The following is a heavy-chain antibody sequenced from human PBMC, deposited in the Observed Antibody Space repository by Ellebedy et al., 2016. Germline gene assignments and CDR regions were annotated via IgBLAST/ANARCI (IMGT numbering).Heavy chain of an antibody. D-gene: IGHD5-12*01. CDR3: ARVSGYMHGPAEDYFDS. CDR2: IQSSGTT. Sequence: SETLSLTXTVSGGSVNNENYFWSWIRQPPGKTLEWVGYIQSSGTTTYSPSLKSRVTVSVDTSKNQFSLKLRSVTAADTAVYYCARVSGYMHGPAEDYFDSWGQGTLVTVSP. J-gene: IGHJ4*02. CDR1: GGSVNNENYF. V-gene: IGHV4-61*01.